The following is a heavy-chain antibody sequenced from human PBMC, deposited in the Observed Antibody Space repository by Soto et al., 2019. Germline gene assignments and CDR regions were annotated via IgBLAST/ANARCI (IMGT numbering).Heavy chain of an antibody. D-gene: IGHD2-15*01. CDR3: ATMGTPATGLYFFDS. CDR1: GGSISSGNYY. J-gene: IGHJ4*02. V-gene: IGHV4-30-4*01. CDR2: ISYSGST. Sequence: QVQLQESGPGLVKPSQTLSLTCTVSGGSISSGNYYWSWIRQPPGKGLEWIGFISYSGSTYYSTSLKCRVTISVDTSKSQFSLNLSFVTAADTAVYYCATMGTPATGLYFFDSWGQGSLVTVSS.